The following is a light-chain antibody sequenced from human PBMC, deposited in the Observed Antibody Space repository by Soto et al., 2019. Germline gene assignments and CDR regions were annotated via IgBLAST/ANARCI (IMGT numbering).Light chain of an antibody. CDR1: QSVSSY. Sequence: EIVLTQSPATLSLSPGERATLSCRASQSVSSYLAWYQHKPGQAPTLLIYDASNRATGIPARFSGSGSGTDFTPTISSLEPEDFAVYYCQQRSNWPRFTFGPGTKVDIK. V-gene: IGKV3-11*01. CDR3: QQRSNWPRFT. J-gene: IGKJ3*01. CDR2: DAS.